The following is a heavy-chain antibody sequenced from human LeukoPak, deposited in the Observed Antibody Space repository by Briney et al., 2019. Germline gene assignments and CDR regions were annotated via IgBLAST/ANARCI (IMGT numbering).Heavy chain of an antibody. CDR2: IYYSGST. D-gene: IGHD2-21*02. CDR3: ARHGTYCGGDCYVGPFDY. Sequence: SETLPLTCTVSGGSISSYYWSWIRQPPGKGLEGIGYIYYSGSTNYNPSLKSRVTISVDTSKNQFSLKLSSVTAADTAVYYCARHGTYCGGDCYVGPFDYWGQGTLVTVSS. J-gene: IGHJ4*02. V-gene: IGHV4-59*08. CDR1: GGSISSYY.